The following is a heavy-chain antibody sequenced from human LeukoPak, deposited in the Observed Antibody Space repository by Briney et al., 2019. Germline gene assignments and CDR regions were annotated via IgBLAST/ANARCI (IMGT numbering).Heavy chain of an antibody. CDR3: ARILSGPWRWFDP. Sequence: ASVKVSCKASGYTFTGYYMHWVRQAPGQGLEWMGWINPNSGSTNYAQKFQGRVTMTRDTSISTAYMELSRLRSDDTAVYYCARILSGPWRWFDPWGQGTLVTVSS. CDR2: INPNSGST. D-gene: IGHD3-3*01. CDR1: GYTFTGYY. V-gene: IGHV1-2*02. J-gene: IGHJ5*02.